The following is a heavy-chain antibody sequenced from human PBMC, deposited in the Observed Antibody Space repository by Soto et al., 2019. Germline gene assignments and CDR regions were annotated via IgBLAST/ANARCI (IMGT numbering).Heavy chain of an antibody. J-gene: IGHJ4*02. CDR3: ARSLIVATSMGCFDY. CDR1: GGTFSSYA. V-gene: IGHV1-69*12. D-gene: IGHD5-12*01. CDR2: IIPIFGTA. Sequence: QVQLVQSGAEMKKPGSSVKVSCKASGGTFSSYAISWVRQAPGQGLEWMGGIIPIFGTANYAQKFQGRVTSNADDSTSTAFMGVRSLRSEDAAGYYCARSLIVATSMGCFDYWGEGSQVTGAS.